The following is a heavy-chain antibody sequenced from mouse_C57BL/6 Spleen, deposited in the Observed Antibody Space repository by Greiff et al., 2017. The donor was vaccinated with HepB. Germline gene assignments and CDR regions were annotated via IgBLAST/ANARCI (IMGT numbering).Heavy chain of an antibody. CDR1: GYTFTNYW. CDR2: IYPGGGYT. Sequence: VQLQQSGAELVRPGTSVKMSCKASGYTFTNYWIGWAKPRPGHGLEWIGDIYPGGGYTNYNEKFKGKATLTADKSSSTAYMQFSSLTSEDSAIYYCARRRGRVYFDYWGQGTTLTVSS. CDR3: ARRRGRVYFDY. V-gene: IGHV1-63*01. D-gene: IGHD3-3*01. J-gene: IGHJ2*01.